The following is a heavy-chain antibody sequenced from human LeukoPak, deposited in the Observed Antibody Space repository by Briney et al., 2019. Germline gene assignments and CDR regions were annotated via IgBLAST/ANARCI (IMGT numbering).Heavy chain of an antibody. D-gene: IGHD3-10*01. J-gene: IGHJ4*02. CDR2: INPNSGGT. Sequence: GASVKVSCKASGYTFTGYYMHWVRQAPGQGLEWMGWINPNSGGTNYAQKFQGRVTMTRDTSISTAYMELSRLTSDDTAVYYGARDLCYYGSGSYYFDYWGQGTLVTVSS. CDR1: GYTFTGYY. V-gene: IGHV1-2*02. CDR3: ARDLCYYGSGSYYFDY.